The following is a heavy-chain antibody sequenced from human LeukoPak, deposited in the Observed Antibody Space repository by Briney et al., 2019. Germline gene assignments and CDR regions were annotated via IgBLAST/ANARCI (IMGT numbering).Heavy chain of an antibody. CDR1: GFTFSSYS. CDR2: ISSSSSYI. D-gene: IGHD2-15*01. J-gene: IGHJ6*02. Sequence: GGSLRLSCAASGFTFSSYSMNWVRQAPGKGLEWVSSISSSSSYIHYADSVKGRFTISRDNAKNSLYLQMNSLRAEDTAVYYCARDIPIYCSGGSCYSDGYYYYYGMDVWGQGTTVTVSS. V-gene: IGHV3-21*01. CDR3: ARDIPIYCSGGSCYSDGYYYYYGMDV.